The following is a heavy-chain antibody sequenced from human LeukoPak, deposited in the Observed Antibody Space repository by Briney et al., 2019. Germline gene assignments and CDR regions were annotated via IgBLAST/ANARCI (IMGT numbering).Heavy chain of an antibody. CDR3: XXXXXXMITFGGARDY. V-gene: IGHV3-21*01. CDR2: ISSSSSYI. CDR1: GFTFSSYS. J-gene: IGHJ4*02. Sequence: GGSLRLSCAASGFTFSSYSMNWVRQAPGKGLEWVSSISSSSSYIYYADSVKGRFTISRDNAKNSLYLQMNSLRAEDTAVYYXXXXXXXMITFGGARDYWGQGTLVTVSS. D-gene: IGHD3-16*01.